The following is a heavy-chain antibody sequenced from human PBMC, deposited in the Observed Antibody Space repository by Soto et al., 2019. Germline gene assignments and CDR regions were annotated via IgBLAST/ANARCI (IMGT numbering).Heavy chain of an antibody. Sequence: QLQLQESGSGLVKPSQTLSLTCAGSGGSISSGGYSWSWIRQPPGKGLEWIGYIYHIGSTYYNPSLKSRVTISVDRSKNQFSLKLSSVTAADTAVYYCARVVQQLVGWFDPWGQGTLVTVSS. V-gene: IGHV4-30-2*01. J-gene: IGHJ5*02. D-gene: IGHD6-13*01. CDR2: IYHIGST. CDR1: GGSISSGGYS. CDR3: ARVVQQLVGWFDP.